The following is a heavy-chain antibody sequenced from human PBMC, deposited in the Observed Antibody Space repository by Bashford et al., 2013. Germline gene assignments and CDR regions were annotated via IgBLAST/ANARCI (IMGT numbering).Heavy chain of an antibody. Sequence: SSETLSLTCSVSGASVSTDGYYWNWIRQSPGRGLEWIGYVSYSGTIKYNPSFMGRVTTSLDTSKNQFSLRVYSATAADTAVYFCARADWSASGWALGHWGQGALVTVSS. D-gene: IGHD6-19*01. J-gene: IGHJ4*02. V-gene: IGHV4-61*08. CDR3: ARADWSASGWALGH. CDR1: GASVSTDGYY. CDR2: VSYSGTI.